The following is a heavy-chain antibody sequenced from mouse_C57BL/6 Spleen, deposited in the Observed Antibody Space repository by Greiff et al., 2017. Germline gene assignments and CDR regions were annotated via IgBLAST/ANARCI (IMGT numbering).Heavy chain of an antibody. Sequence: VQLQQPGAELAKPGASVKLSCKASGYTFTSYWMHWVKQRPGQGLEWIGYINPCSGYTKYNQKFKDKATLTADKSSSTAYMQLTSLTYKDSAVYYCARDAHEYDDAAYAMDYWGQGTSVTVSS. CDR1: GYTFTSYW. CDR2: INPCSGYT. J-gene: IGHJ4*01. V-gene: IGHV1-7*01. CDR3: ARDAHEYDDAAYAMDY. D-gene: IGHD2-4*01.